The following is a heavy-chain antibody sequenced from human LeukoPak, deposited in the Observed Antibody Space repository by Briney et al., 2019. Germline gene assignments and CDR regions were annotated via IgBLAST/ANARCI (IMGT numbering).Heavy chain of an antibody. D-gene: IGHD2-15*01. CDR2: ISGSGGST. J-gene: IGHJ4*02. V-gene: IGHV3-23*01. Sequence: GGSLRLSCAASGFTFSSYAMSWVRQAPGKGLEWVSAISGSGGSTYYADSVKGRFTISRDNSKNTLYLQMNSLRAEDTAVYYCASPAFGYCSGGSFRSVRDCLVDYWGQGTLVTVSS. CDR3: ASPAFGYCSGGSFRSVRDCLVDY. CDR1: GFTFSSYA.